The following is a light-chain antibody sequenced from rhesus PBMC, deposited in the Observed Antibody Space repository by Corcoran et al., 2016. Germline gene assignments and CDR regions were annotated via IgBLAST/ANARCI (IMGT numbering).Light chain of an antibody. J-gene: IGKJ4*01. CDR3: QQHNSHPLT. CDR1: QTISSY. CDR2: SSS. Sequence: DIQMTQSPSSLSASVGDRVTITCRASQTISSYLAWYQQKPGKVPKLLIYSSSSLASGVPSRFSGSGSGTEFTLTISSLQPEDFATYYCQQHNSHPLTFGGGTKVEIK. V-gene: IGKV1-44*02.